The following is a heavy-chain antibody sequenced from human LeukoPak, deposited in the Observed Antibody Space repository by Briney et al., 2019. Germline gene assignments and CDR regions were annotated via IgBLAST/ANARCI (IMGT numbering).Heavy chain of an antibody. CDR1: GFTFSSYE. J-gene: IGHJ5*02. Sequence: GGSLRLSCAASGFTFSSYEMNWVRQAPGEGLEWVSYISSSGSTIYYADSVKGRFTISRDNAKNSLYLQMNSLRAEDTAVYYCARGPQTGFDPWGQGTLVTVSS. V-gene: IGHV3-48*03. CDR2: ISSSGSTI. CDR3: ARGPQTGFDP.